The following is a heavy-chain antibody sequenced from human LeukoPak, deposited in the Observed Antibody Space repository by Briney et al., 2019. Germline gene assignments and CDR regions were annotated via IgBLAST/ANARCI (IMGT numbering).Heavy chain of an antibody. J-gene: IGHJ6*03. CDR1: GGSISSYY. D-gene: IGHD2-15*01. CDR2: IYTSGST. CDR3: ARGAIGYCSGGSCYSRPYYYYYMDV. Sequence: SETLSLTCTVSGGSISSYYWSWIRQPAGKGVEWIGRIYTSGSTNYNPSLKSRVTMSVDTSKNQFSLKLSSVTAADTAVYYCARGAIGYCSGGSCYSRPYYYYYMDVWGKGTTVTISS. V-gene: IGHV4-4*07.